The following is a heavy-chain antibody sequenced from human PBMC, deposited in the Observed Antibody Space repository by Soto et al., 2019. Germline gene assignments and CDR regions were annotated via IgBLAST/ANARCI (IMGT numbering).Heavy chain of an antibody. CDR2: RNPNRGNT. J-gene: IGHJ6*02. Sequence: QVQLVQSGAEVKKPGASVKVSCKASGYTFTSYDINWVRQATGQGLEWMGWRNPNRGNTGYAQRCQXXVTITTNTPISTAYMELSSLRSEDTAVYCGAREMTSAGMDGWGQGTTVTATS. V-gene: IGHV1-8*01. CDR3: AREMTSAGMDG. CDR1: GYTFTSYD.